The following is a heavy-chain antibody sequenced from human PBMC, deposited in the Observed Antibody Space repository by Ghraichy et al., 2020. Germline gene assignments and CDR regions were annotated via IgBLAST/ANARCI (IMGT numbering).Heavy chain of an antibody. CDR1: GFTFSSYS. J-gene: IGHJ6*02. CDR2: ISSSSSTI. V-gene: IGHV3-48*02. Sequence: GGSLRLSCAASGFTFSSYSMNWVRQAPGKGLEWVSYISSSSSTIYYADSVKGRFTISRDNAKNSLYLQMNSLRDEDTAVYYCARDLQSPGFYYDSSGYSTRYYYYYGMDVWGQGTTVTVSS. D-gene: IGHD3-22*01. CDR3: ARDLQSPGFYYDSSGYSTRYYYYYGMDV.